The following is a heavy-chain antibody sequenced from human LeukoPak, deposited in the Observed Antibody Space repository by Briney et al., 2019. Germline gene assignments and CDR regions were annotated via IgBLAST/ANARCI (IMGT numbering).Heavy chain of an antibody. J-gene: IGHJ5*01. V-gene: IGHV1-8*01. CDR2: MNPKSGNT. CDR1: GYTFTSYD. CDR3: ARDQDIVEVVAALRQSAMGGFDP. D-gene: IGHD2-15*01. Sequence: ASVKVSCKASGYTFTSYDINWVRQAPGQGLEWMGWMNPKSGNTGYAQRLQGRVTMTRNTSISTAYMELSSLRSEDTAVYYCARDQDIVEVVAALRQSAMGGFDPWGQGTLVTVSS.